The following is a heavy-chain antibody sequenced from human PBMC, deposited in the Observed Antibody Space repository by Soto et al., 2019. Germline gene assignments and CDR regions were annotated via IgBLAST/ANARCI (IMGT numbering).Heavy chain of an antibody. Sequence: EVQLVESGGGLVRPGGSLRLSCVDSEFTFSSYWMHWVRQVPGKGLVWVSRMNDDWSTTDYADSVKGRFTLSRDNARNTLYLKMNRLRAEETAVYYCARDLSGRADVWGQGTTVTVSS. D-gene: IGHD3-10*01. V-gene: IGHV3-74*01. CDR2: MNDDWSTT. J-gene: IGHJ6*02. CDR3: ARDLSGRADV. CDR1: EFTFSSYW.